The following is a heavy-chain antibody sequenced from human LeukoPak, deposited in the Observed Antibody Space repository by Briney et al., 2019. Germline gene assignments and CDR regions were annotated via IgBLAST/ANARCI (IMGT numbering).Heavy chain of an antibody. Sequence: SATLSLTCTVSGGSISSYYWTWIRQPPGKGLEWLGYVSYSGTTKYNPSLKSRVTTSVDMSKNRLSLRLTSVTAADTAVYYCARSGYSYDSAVYWNFDLWGRGTLVTVSS. CDR3: ARSGYSYDSAVYWNFDL. CDR1: GGSISSYY. CDR2: VSYSGTT. D-gene: IGHD5-18*01. J-gene: IGHJ2*01. V-gene: IGHV4-59*01.